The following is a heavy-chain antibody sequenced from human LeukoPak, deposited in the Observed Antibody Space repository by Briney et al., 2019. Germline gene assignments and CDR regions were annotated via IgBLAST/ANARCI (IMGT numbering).Heavy chain of an antibody. CDR1: GGTFSSYA. D-gene: IGHD6-19*01. CDR3: ARDLYSSGWCSDY. V-gene: IGHV1-69*05. J-gene: IGHJ4*02. Sequence: SVKVSCKASGGTFSSYAISWVRQAPGQGLEWMGRVIPIFGTANYAQKFQGRVTITTDESTSTAYMELSSLRSEDTAVYYCARDLYSSGWCSDYWGQGTLVTVSS. CDR2: VIPIFGTA.